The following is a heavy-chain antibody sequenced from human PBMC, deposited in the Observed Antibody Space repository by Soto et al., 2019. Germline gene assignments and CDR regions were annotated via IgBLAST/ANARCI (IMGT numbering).Heavy chain of an antibody. J-gene: IGHJ6*02. CDR3: ARERVRGGEDYYYGMDV. CDR1: GGTFSSYA. V-gene: IGHV1-69*05. CDR2: IIPIFGTA. D-gene: IGHD3-16*01. Sequence: QVQLVQSGAEVKKPGSSVKVSCKASGGTFSSYAISWVRQAPGQGIEWMGGIIPIFGTANYAQKFQGRVTITSDESTSTDYMELSSLRSEDTAVYYCARERVRGGEDYYYGMDVWGQGTTVTVSS.